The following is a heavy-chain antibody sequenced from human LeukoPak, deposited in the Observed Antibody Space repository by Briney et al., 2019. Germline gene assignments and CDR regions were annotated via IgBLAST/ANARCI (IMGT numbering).Heavy chain of an antibody. CDR1: GFTFSGAW. J-gene: IGHJ4*02. V-gene: IGHV3-7*01. CDR3: ARHVGISF. CDR2: IREDGTEK. Sequence: PGGSLRLSCTASGFTFSGAWMTWVRQAPGKELEWVANIREDGTEKNYVDSVKGRFTISRDNAKNSLFLQMSNLRDDDTAIYYCARHVGISFWGQGTLVTVSS. D-gene: IGHD7-27*01.